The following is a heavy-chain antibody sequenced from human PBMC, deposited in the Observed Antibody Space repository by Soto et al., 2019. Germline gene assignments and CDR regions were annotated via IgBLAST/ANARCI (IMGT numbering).Heavy chain of an antibody. J-gene: IGHJ6*02. Sequence: GASVKVSCKASGGPFSSNAISWVRQAPGQGLEWLGGIIPILGAPKYAREFQGRVTITADESTSTAFMELSSLRSDDAAVYYCARDKDFAIVPAVEYYYSYDMDVWGQGSSVTVSS. V-gene: IGHV1-69*13. D-gene: IGHD2-2*01. CDR3: ARDKDFAIVPAVEYYYSYDMDV. CDR2: IIPILGAP. CDR1: GGPFSSNA.